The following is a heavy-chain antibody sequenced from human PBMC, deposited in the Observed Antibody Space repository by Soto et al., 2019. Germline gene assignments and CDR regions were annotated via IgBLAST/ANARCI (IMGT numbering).Heavy chain of an antibody. CDR2: ISYDGSNK. D-gene: IGHD6-19*01. V-gene: IGHV3-30-3*01. CDR3: ARDQPTGIAVAVYYYYGMDV. Sequence: GGSLRLSCAASGFTFSSYAMHWVRQAPGKGLEWVAVISYDGSNKYYADSVKGRFTISRDNSKNTLYLQMNSLRAEDTAVYYCARDQPTGIAVAVYYYYGMDVWGQGTTVTVSS. CDR1: GFTFSSYA. J-gene: IGHJ6*02.